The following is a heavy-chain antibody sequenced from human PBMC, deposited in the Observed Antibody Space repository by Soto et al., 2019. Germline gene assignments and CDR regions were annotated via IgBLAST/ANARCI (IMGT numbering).Heavy chain of an antibody. D-gene: IGHD6-13*01. Sequence: PGGSLRLSCAASGFTFTTYPMPCVRQAPGKGLEWVSGFSGSGGSTYYADSVKGRFTISRDNSKNTLFLQMNSLRAEDTAVYYCAKGYSISWSYFDSGGQGTLVTVSS. V-gene: IGHV3-23*01. J-gene: IGHJ4*02. CDR3: AKGYSISWSYFDS. CDR1: GFTFTTYP. CDR2: FSGSGGST.